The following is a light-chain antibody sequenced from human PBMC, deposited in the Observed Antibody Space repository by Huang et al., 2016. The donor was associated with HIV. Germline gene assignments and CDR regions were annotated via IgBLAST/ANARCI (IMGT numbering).Light chain of an antibody. Sequence: ETVMTQSPATLSVSAGERATLSCRASQSVSNNLAWYQQKPGQARRLLIYGASTRATGIPARFSGSGSETEFSLTISSLQSEDFAIYYCQQYHIWPPTFGQGTTVDIK. V-gene: IGKV3-15*01. CDR2: GAS. CDR3: QQYHIWPPT. J-gene: IGKJ1*01. CDR1: QSVSNN.